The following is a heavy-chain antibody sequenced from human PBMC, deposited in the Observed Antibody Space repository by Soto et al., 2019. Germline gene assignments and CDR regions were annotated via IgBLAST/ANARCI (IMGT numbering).Heavy chain of an antibody. CDR2: IIPIFGTA. V-gene: IGHV1-69*01. J-gene: IGHJ6*02. CDR1: GGTFSSYA. D-gene: IGHD6-13*01. Sequence: QVQLVQSGAEVKKPGSSVKVSCKASGGTFSSYAISWVRQAPGHGLEWMGGIIPIFGTANYAQKFQGRVTITADESTSTAYMELSSLRSEDTAVYYCARLLGQQLVAGYYGMDVWGQGTTVTVSS. CDR3: ARLLGQQLVAGYYGMDV.